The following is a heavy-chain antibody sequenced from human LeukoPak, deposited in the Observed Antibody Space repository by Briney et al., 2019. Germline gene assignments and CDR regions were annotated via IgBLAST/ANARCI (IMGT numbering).Heavy chain of an antibody. CDR2: IIPIFGTA. CDR1: GGTFSSYA. D-gene: IGHD4-17*01. J-gene: IGHJ4*02. Sequence: SVKVSCKASGGTFSSYAISWVRQAPGQGLEWMGGIIPIFGTANYAQKFQGRVTITMGESTSTAYMELSSLRSEDTAVYYCARGNYGDYVWYFDYWGQGTLVTVSS. V-gene: IGHV1-69*05. CDR3: ARGNYGDYVWYFDY.